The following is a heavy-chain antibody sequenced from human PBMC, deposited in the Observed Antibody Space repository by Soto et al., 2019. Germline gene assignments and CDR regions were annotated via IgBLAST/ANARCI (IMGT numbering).Heavy chain of an antibody. D-gene: IGHD3-22*01. V-gene: IGHV3-23*01. CDR3: AKDSARAYYYDSSGYYPDY. CDR2: IGGGGGYT. CDR1: GFTFSSYA. J-gene: IGHJ4*02. Sequence: GGSLRLSCAASGFTFSSYAMSWVRQAPGKGLEWVSGIGGGGGYTYYAASVEGRFTISRDNSKNTLYLQMSSLRAEDTAVYYCAKDSARAYYYDSSGYYPDYWGQGTLVTVSS.